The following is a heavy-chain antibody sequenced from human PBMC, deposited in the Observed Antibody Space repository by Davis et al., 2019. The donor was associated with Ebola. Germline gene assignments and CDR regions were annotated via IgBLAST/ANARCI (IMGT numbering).Heavy chain of an antibody. CDR2: IYYSGST. V-gene: IGHV4-59*02. CDR3: ARFLRIVVVVAATGWFDP. CDR1: GFTVSSNY. Sequence: ESLKISCAASGFTVSSNYMSWIRQPPGKGLEWIGYIYYSGSTNYNPSLKSRVTISVDTSKNQFSLKLSSVTAADTAVYYCARFLRIVVVVAATGWFDPWGQGTLVTVSS. D-gene: IGHD2-15*01. J-gene: IGHJ5*02.